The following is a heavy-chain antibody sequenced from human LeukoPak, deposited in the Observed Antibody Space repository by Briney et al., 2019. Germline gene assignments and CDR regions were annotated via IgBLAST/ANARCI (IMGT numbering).Heavy chain of an antibody. CDR3: AKERAMVEVFRTNDLGP. Sequence: PGGSLRLSCAASGFTFSDYYMSWIRQAPGKGLEWVSGIIGGGGSTYYADSVKGRFTISRDNSKNTLYLQMNSLRAEDTAVYYCAKERAMVEVFRTNDLGPWGQGTLVTVSS. J-gene: IGHJ5*02. CDR2: IIGGGGST. V-gene: IGHV3-23*01. CDR1: GFTFSDYY. D-gene: IGHD5-18*01.